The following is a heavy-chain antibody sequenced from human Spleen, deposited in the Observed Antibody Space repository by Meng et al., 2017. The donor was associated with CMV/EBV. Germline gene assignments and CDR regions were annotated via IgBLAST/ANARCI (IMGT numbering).Heavy chain of an antibody. Sequence: LSGAASEFTFWVRQAPGRGLEWVAFLSHDASNKCFPGSVKGPFSVSRARSKNTLSLQVNSLRAEDTAVYYCAREDSSSWSEGYYFDYWGQGTLVTVSS. CDR2: LSHDASNK. CDR1: EFTF. J-gene: IGHJ4*02. CDR3: AREDSSSWSEGYYFDY. V-gene: IGHV3-30*04. D-gene: IGHD6-13*01.